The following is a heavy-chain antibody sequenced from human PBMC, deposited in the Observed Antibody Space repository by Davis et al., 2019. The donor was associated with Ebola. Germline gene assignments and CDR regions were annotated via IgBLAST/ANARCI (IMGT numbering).Heavy chain of an antibody. Sequence: GESLKISCEASGFTFISYGMHWVRQAPGKGLEWVTFIQYDGSNKDYADSVKGRFSISRDNSKNTVYLQMNGLRAEDTAVYYCAKGEMAYHKWFDPWGQGTLVTVS. V-gene: IGHV3-30*02. J-gene: IGHJ5*02. D-gene: IGHD2-21*01. CDR1: GFTFISYG. CDR2: IQYDGSNK. CDR3: AKGEMAYHKWFDP.